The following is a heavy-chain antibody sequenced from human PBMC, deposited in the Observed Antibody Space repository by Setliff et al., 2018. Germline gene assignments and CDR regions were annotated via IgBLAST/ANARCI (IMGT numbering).Heavy chain of an antibody. CDR3: ASTGTYRYFDY. CDR1: GFSINSGTHF. V-gene: IGHV4-39*01. CDR2: IHYSGNT. D-gene: IGHD1-1*01. Sequence: SETLSLTCTVSGFSINSGTHFWGWIRQPPGKGLEWIGRIHYSGNTYYNASLKSRVIISVDTAQNQFSLSLSSVTAADTAVYYCASTGTYRYFDYWGQGTLVTVSS. J-gene: IGHJ4*02.